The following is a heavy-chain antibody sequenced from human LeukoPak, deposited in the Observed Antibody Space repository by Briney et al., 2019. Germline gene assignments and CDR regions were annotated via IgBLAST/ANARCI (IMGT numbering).Heavy chain of an antibody. J-gene: IGHJ4*02. D-gene: IGHD3-3*01. CDR2: IHYIGNA. Sequence: SETLSLTCTVSGDSISTSAYYWSWIRQRPGTGLEWTAYIHYIGNAYSNPSLESRVTMSVDTSSNQFSLNVASVTAADTAVYYCARARDDYFFDCWGQGILVTVSS. CDR1: GDSISTSAYY. V-gene: IGHV4-31*03. CDR3: ARARDDYFFDC.